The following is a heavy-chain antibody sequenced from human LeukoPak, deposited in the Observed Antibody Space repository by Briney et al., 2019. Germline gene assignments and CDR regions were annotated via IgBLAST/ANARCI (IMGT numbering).Heavy chain of an antibody. J-gene: IGHJ4*02. D-gene: IGHD2-21*02. Sequence: PGGSLRLSCAASGLTFSSYAMSWVRQAPGKGLEWVSAISGSSGHTYYADSVKGRFTISRDNSKNTLYLQMNSLRAEDTAIYYCAKVWEAYCGGDCFSPFDYWGQGTLVTVSS. CDR2: ISGSSGHT. CDR3: AKVWEAYCGGDCFSPFDY. V-gene: IGHV3-23*01. CDR1: GLTFSSYA.